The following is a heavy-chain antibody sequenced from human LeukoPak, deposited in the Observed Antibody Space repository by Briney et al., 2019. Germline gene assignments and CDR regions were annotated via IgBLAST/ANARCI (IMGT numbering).Heavy chain of an antibody. D-gene: IGHD6-6*01. CDR3: AKDRDSSSPWYFDV. Sequence: GWSLRLSCAASGFTYSNYAMNWVRQAPGKGLEWVAGITGNGVSTYYADSVKGRFTISRDKSKNTLYLQMNSLRAEDTAVYHCAKDRDSSSPWYFDVWGRGTLVTVSS. CDR2: ITGNGVST. V-gene: IGHV3-23*01. J-gene: IGHJ2*01. CDR1: GFTYSNYA.